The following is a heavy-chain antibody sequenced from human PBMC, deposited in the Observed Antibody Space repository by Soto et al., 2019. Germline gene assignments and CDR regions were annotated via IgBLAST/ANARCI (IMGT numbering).Heavy chain of an antibody. CDR2: IDSDVSST. J-gene: IGHJ6*02. CDR3: ARGRPYGMDV. V-gene: IGHV3-74*01. CDR1: GFTFGSYW. Sequence: EVQLVESGGGLAQPGGSLRVSCAASGFTFGSYWMNWVRQAPGKGLVWVSRIDSDVSSTTYADSVKGRFTTSRDNAKNTLYLQMSSLRVEDTAVYYCARGRPYGMDVWGQGTTVTVSS.